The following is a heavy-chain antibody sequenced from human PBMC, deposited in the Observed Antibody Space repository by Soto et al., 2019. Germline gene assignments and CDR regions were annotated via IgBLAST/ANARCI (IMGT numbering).Heavy chain of an antibody. CDR3: ARVGFGELLAHGMDV. V-gene: IGHV4-30-4*01. CDR2: IYYSGST. J-gene: IGHJ6*02. D-gene: IGHD3-10*01. CDR1: GGSISSGDYY. Sequence: LSLTCTVSGGSISSGDYYWSWIRQPPGKGLEWIGYIYYSGSTYYNPSLKSRVTISVDTSKNQFSLKLSSVTAADTAVYYCARVGFGELLAHGMDVWGQGTTVTVSS.